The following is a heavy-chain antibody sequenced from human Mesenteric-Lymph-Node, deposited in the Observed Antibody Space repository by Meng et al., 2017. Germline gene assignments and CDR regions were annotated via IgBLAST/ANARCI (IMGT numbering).Heavy chain of an antibody. V-gene: IGHV3-74*01. D-gene: IGHD1-14*01. CDR2: INEDGSST. CDR1: GFTFNTYW. Sequence: EGRLVESGGGLVQPVESLRLSCAASGFTFNTYWMHWVRQVPGKGLVWVSRINEDGSSTSYADSVKGRFTISRDNAKNTLYLQMNSLRVEDTAVYYCARGYRDYWSQGTLVTVSS. CDR3: ARGYRDY. J-gene: IGHJ4*02.